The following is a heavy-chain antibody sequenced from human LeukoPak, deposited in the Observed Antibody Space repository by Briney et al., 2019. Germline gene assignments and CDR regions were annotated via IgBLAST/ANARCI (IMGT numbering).Heavy chain of an antibody. Sequence: GGSLRLSCAASGFTFSSYTMSWVRQAPGKGLEWVSTITTSDGNTNYADSVKGRFTVSRDNSKNTLFLQMNSLRAEDTAVYYCAKDGGLWVSAHWGDSWGRGTLVTVSS. CDR2: ITTSDGNT. CDR1: GFTFSSYT. V-gene: IGHV3-23*01. J-gene: IGHJ4*02. CDR3: AKDGGLWVSAHWGDS. D-gene: IGHD7-27*01.